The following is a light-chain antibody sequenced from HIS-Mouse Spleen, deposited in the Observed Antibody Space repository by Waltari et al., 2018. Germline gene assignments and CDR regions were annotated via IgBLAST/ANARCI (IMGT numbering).Light chain of an antibody. J-gene: IGLJ2*01. Sequence: QSVLTQPPSASGTPGQRVTISCSGSSSNIGSNYVYWYQQLPGTAPHRLIHRNNQRPSGVPDRFSGSNPGTSASLAISGLRSEDEAEYYCAAWDDSLSGHVVFGGGTKLTVL. CDR1: SSNIGSNY. V-gene: IGLV1-47*01. CDR3: AAWDDSLSGHVV. CDR2: RNN.